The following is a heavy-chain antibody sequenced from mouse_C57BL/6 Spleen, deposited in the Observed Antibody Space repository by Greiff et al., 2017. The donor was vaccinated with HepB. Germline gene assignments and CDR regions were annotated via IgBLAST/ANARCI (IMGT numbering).Heavy chain of an antibody. D-gene: IGHD1-1*01. CDR3: SREEGYYYGSSYFDY. V-gene: IGHV1-22*01. J-gene: IGHJ2*01. CDR2: INPNNGGT. CDR1: GYTFTDYN. Sequence: EVQLQQSGPELVKPGASVKMSCKASGYTFTDYNMHWVKQSHGKSLEWIGYINPNNGGTSYNQKFKGKATLTVNKSSSTAYMELRSLTSEDSAVYYCSREEGYYYGSSYFDYWGQGTTLTVSS.